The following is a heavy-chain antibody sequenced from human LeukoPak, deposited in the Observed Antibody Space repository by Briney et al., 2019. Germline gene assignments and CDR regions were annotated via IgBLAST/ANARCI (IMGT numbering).Heavy chain of an antibody. J-gene: IGHJ4*02. V-gene: IGHV3-23*01. D-gene: IGHD3-10*01. CDR1: GFTFNDFA. CDR3: ARDQSGY. Sequence: GGSLRLSCAASGFTFNDFAMTWVRQAPGKGLEWVSAISGSGGSTYYADSVKGRFTISRENPKNTLYLQMNSLRAEDTAVYYCARDQSGYWGQGTLVTVSS. CDR2: ISGSGGST.